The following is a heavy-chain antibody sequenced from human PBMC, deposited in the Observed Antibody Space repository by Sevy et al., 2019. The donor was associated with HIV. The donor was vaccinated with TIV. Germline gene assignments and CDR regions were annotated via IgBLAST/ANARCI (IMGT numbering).Heavy chain of an antibody. Sequence: RGESLKISCKGSGYSFSNYWIGWVRQMPGKGLQWMGVIYPGDSDIKYSPSFQGQVTISADKSISTAYLQWSSLKASDTAMYYCARVGSCSGGSCYMGVTFDIWDQGTMVTVSS. CDR3: ARVGSCSGGSCYMGVTFDI. J-gene: IGHJ3*02. D-gene: IGHD2-15*01. CDR2: IYPGDSDI. V-gene: IGHV5-51*01. CDR1: GYSFSNYW.